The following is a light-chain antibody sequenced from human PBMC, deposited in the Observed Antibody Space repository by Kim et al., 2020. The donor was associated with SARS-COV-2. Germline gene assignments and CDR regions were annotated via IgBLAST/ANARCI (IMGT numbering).Light chain of an antibody. J-gene: IGKJ4*01. CDR3: QQYYSDYPT. Sequence: DIVMTQSPDSLGVSLGERATINCKSSQSVLYSINNLNYLAWYQQKPGQPPQLLIYWASTRQSGVPDRFSGGGSGTDFTLTISSLQAEDVAVYYCQQYYSDYPTFGGGTKVDIK. V-gene: IGKV4-1*01. CDR1: QSVLYSINNLNY. CDR2: WAS.